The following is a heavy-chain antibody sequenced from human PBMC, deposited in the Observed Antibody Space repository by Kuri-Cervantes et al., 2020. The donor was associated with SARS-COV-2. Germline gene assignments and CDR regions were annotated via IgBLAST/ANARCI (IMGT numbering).Heavy chain of an antibody. CDR1: GGSFSGYY. V-gene: IGHV4-34*01. J-gene: IGHJ5*02. CDR2: INHSGST. D-gene: IGHD3-3*01. Sequence: ESLKISCAVYGGSFSGYYWSWIRQPPGKGLEWIGEINHSGSTNYNPSPKSRVTISVDTSKNQFSLKLSSVTAADTAVYYCARVGHHFSTDFWSGYREASNWFDPWGQGTLVTVSS. CDR3: ARVGHHFSTDFWSGYREASNWFDP.